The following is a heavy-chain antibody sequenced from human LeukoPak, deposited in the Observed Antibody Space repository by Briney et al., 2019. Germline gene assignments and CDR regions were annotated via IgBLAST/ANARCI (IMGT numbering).Heavy chain of an antibody. CDR1: EFTFTSYE. J-gene: IGHJ3*02. D-gene: IGHD6-6*01. CDR3: ARGPSIAARYDAFDI. Sequence: SGGSLRLSCAASEFTFTSYELNWVRQAPGKGLEWVSYISSSGNTISYADSVKGRFTISRDNAKNSLYLQVISLRAEDTAVYYCARGPSIAARYDAFDIWGQGTMVTVSP. CDR2: ISSSGNTI. V-gene: IGHV3-48*03.